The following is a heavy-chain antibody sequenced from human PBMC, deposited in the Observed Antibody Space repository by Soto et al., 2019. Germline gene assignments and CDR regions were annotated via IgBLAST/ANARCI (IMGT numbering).Heavy chain of an antibody. CDR2: IWYDGSNK. V-gene: IGHV3-33*01. CDR1: GFTFSSYG. CDR3: ARPTWDYGDWGAFDI. Sequence: GGSLRLSCAASGFTFSSYGMHWVRQAPGKGLEWVAVIWYDGSNKYYADSVKGRFTISRDNSKNTLYLQMNSLRAEDTAVYYCARPTWDYGDWGAFDIWGQGTMVTVSS. D-gene: IGHD4-17*01. J-gene: IGHJ3*02.